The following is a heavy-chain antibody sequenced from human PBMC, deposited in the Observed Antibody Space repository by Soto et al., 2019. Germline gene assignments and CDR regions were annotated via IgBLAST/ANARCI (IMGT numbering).Heavy chain of an antibody. D-gene: IGHD2-21*02. J-gene: IGHJ6*02. CDR3: AKNCGGDCYSGYYGMDV. CDR2: IYYSGST. V-gene: IGHV4-39*01. Sequence: QLQLQESGPGLVKPSETLSLTCTVSGGSISSSSYYWGWIRQPPGKGLEWIGSIYYSGSTYYNPSLKSRVTISVDTSKNQSSLKLSSVTAADTAVYYCAKNCGGDCYSGYYGMDVWGQGTTVTVSS. CDR1: GGSISSSSYY.